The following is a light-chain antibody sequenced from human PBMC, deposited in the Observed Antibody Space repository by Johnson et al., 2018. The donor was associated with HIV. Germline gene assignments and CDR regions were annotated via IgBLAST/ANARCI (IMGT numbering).Light chain of an antibody. CDR1: SSNIGKNY. CDR2: DNN. Sequence: VLTQPPSVSAAPGQKVTISCSGSSSNIGKNYVSWYQQLPGTAPKLLIYDNNKRPSGIPDRFSGSKSGTSATLGITGLQTGDEADYYCGTWDSSLSAGGVFGTGTKVTVL. J-gene: IGLJ1*01. V-gene: IGLV1-51*01. CDR3: GTWDSSLSAGGV.